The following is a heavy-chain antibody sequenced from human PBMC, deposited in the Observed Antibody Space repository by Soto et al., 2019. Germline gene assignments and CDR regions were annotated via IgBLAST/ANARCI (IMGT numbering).Heavy chain of an antibody. CDR3: ARGSTDSYPGSRIFDF. V-gene: IGHV3-23*01. D-gene: IGHD3-10*01. J-gene: IGHJ4*02. CDR2: ITDTGGDA. Sequence: LRLSCVASGLTFGSRAMTWVRQAPGEGLQWVSTITDTGGDAKYADSVRGRFVISKDNSKKTLYLQMTSLTAEDSAMYYCARGSTDSYPGSRIFDFWGRGTLVTVSS. CDR1: GLTFGSRA.